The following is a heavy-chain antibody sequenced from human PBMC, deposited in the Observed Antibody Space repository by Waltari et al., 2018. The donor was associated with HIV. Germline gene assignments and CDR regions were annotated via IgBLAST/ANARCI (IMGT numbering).Heavy chain of an antibody. Sequence: EVQLVESGGGLVQPGGSLGLSCAASGFTFRNYAMNWVRQAPGKGLEWISYINSNTTTIYYADSVKGRFTISRDNAKNSLYMQMNSLRDEDTAVYYCVRVGTSFDYWGQGTLVTVSS. V-gene: IGHV3-48*02. D-gene: IGHD2-2*01. J-gene: IGHJ4*02. CDR3: VRVGTSFDY. CDR2: INSNTTTI. CDR1: GFTFRNYA.